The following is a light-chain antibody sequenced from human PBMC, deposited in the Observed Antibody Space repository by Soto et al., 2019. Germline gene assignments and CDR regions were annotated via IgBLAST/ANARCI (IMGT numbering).Light chain of an antibody. J-gene: IGLJ1*01. CDR2: EVT. CDR1: NSDVGGYNY. CDR3: RSYTSRDTHV. Sequence: QSALTQPASVSGSPGQSITISCTGTNSDVGGYNYVSWYQQYPGKAPKLMIHEVTNRPSGVSDRFSGSKSGNTASLTISGLQAEDEAEYYCRSYTSRDTHVFGTGTKLTVL. V-gene: IGLV2-14*01.